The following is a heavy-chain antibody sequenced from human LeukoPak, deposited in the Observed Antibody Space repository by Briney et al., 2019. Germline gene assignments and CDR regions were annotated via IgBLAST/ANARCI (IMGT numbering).Heavy chain of an antibody. CDR2: ISYDGSNK. D-gene: IGHD3-22*01. V-gene: IGHV3-30-3*01. Sequence: GGSLRLFCAASGFTFSSYGMHWVRQAPGKGLEWVAVISYDGSNKYYPDSVKGRFTISRDNSKNTLYLQMNSLRAEDTAVYYCARDFLHYYDNSGYTDYWGQGTVVTVSS. J-gene: IGHJ4*02. CDR3: ARDFLHYYDNSGYTDY. CDR1: GFTFSSYG.